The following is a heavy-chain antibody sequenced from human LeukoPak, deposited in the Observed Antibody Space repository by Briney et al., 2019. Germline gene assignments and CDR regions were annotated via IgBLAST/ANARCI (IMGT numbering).Heavy chain of an antibody. J-gene: IGHJ4*02. Sequence: AGGSLRLSCAASGFTFSSYGMSWVRQAPGKGLEWVSPISHSGGSTYYADSVKGRFTISRDNSKNTLYLQMNSLRAEDTAVYYCAKLISGGSSLDYWGQGTLVTVSS. CDR2: ISHSGGST. V-gene: IGHV3-23*01. CDR1: GFTFSSYG. CDR3: AKLISGGSSLDY. D-gene: IGHD2-15*01.